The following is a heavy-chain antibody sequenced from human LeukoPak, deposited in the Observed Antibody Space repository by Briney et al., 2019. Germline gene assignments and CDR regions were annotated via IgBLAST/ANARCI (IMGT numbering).Heavy chain of an antibody. D-gene: IGHD3-9*01. CDR2: ISAYNGNT. CDR3: ARSGYYDILTGYPNYYYYGMDV. CDR1: GYTFTSYG. J-gene: IGHJ6*02. Sequence: ASVKVSCKASGYTFTSYGISWVRQAPGQGLEWMGWISAYNGNTNYAQKLQGRVTMTTDTSTSTAYMELRSLRSDDTAVYYCARSGYYDILTGYPNYYYYGMDVWGQGTTVTVSS. V-gene: IGHV1-18*01.